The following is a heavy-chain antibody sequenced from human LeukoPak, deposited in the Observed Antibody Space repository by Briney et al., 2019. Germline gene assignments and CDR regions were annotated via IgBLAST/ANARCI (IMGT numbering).Heavy chain of an antibody. CDR2: IIPIFGTA. Sequence: SVKVSCKASGGTFSSYAISWVRQAPGRGFEWMGGIIPIFGTANYAQKFQGRVTITTDESTSTAYMELSSLRSEDTAVYYCATANNPYDSSGYYYPRPVDYWGQGTLVTVSS. CDR3: ATANNPYDSSGYYYPRPVDY. CDR1: GGTFSSYA. V-gene: IGHV1-69*05. D-gene: IGHD3-22*01. J-gene: IGHJ4*02.